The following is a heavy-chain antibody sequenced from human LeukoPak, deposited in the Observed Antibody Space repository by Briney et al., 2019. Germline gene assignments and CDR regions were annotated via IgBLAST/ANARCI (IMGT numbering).Heavy chain of an antibody. CDR2: ISSSSSTM. V-gene: IGHV3-48*01. D-gene: IGHD3-22*01. CDR3: ARSTLSDKENYYDSSGYYYTPDY. CDR1: GFTFSSYS. Sequence: QPGGSLRLSCAASGFTFSSYSMNWVRQAPGKGLEWVSYISSSSSTMYYADSVKGRFTISRDNAKNSLYLQMNSLRAEDTAVYYCARSTLSDKENYYDSSGYYYTPDYWGQGTLVTVSS. J-gene: IGHJ4*02.